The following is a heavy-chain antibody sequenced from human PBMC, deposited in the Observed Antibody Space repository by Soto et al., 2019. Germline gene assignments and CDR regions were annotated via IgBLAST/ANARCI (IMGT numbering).Heavy chain of an antibody. J-gene: IGHJ4*02. V-gene: IGHV1-69*06. D-gene: IGHD3-9*01. CDR3: AVTVTGSRSPLAH. CDR2: IIPIYASQ. Sequence: QVPLVQSGAEVKKPGSSVKVSCKASGGTFSSNAISWVRQAPGQGLEWWGGIIPIYASQNYAQNFQGRVTVTADKATSTAYLELSRLKFADSAIYDCAVTVTGSRSPLAHWGRGTLVIVSS. CDR1: GGTFSSNA.